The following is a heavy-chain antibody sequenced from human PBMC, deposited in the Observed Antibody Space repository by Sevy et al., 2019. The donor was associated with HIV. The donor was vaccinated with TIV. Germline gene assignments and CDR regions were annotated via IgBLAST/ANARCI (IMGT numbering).Heavy chain of an antibody. CDR1: AINIRDYW. D-gene: IGHD2-15*01. V-gene: IGHV3-53*01. CDR2: VYSGGAT. Sequence: GGSLRLSCEASAINIRDYWMNWVRQAPGKGLEWVAVVYSGGATYYADSVKGRFTISRDKSKSTLYLQMKSLRAEDTAVYYCVRVGYCRGGTCFSGFYYAMDVWGQGTTVTVSS. CDR3: VRVGYCRGGTCFSGFYYAMDV. J-gene: IGHJ6*02.